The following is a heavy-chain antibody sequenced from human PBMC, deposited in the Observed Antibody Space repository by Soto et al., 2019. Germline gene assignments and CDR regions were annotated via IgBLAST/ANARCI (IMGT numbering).Heavy chain of an antibody. D-gene: IGHD1-1*01. J-gene: IGHJ4*02. V-gene: IGHV3-73*02. CDR3: IGQLPRAGGTDY. CDR1: GFTISGYA. Sequence: EVQLVESGGGLVQPGGSLKLSCAASGFTISGYAVHWVRQASGKGLEWVGRIRIKANGYATAYAASVKGRFTISRDDSKNTAYLQMNSLKIEDTAVYYWIGQLPRAGGTDYWGQGTQVTVSS. CDR2: IRIKANGYAT.